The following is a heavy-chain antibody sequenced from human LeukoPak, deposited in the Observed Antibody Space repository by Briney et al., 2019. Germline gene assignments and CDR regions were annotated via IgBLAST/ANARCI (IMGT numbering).Heavy chain of an antibody. CDR2: ISSSSSYK. CDR1: GFTFSSYS. V-gene: IGHV3-21*01. CDR3: ARDKFYYYMDV. Sequence: GGSLRLSCAASGFTFSSYSMNWVRQAPGKGLEWVSSISSSSSYKYYADSVKGRFTISRDNAKNSLYLQMNSLRAEDTAVYYCARDKFYYYMDVWGKGTTVTVSS. J-gene: IGHJ6*03.